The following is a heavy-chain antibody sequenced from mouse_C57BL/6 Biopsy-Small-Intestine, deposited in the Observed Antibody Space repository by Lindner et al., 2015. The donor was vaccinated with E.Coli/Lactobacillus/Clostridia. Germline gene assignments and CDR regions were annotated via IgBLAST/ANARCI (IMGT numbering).Heavy chain of an antibody. V-gene: IGHV1-22*01. Sequence: VQLQESGHELVKPGASVKMSCKASGYTFTDYNMHWVKQSHGKSLEWNGYINPNNGGTRYNQKFKGKATLTVNKSSSTAYMELRSLTSEDSAVYYCAREGLSNYDAMDYWGQGTSVTVSS. J-gene: IGHJ4*01. CDR2: INPNNGGT. CDR1: GYTFTDYN. D-gene: IGHD2-5*01. CDR3: AREGLSNYDAMDY.